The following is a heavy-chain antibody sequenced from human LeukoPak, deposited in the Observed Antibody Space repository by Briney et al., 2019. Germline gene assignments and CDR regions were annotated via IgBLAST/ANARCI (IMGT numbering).Heavy chain of an antibody. CDR2: MYYSGNT. CDR1: GGSISSRSYY. CDR3: ARSYYGSGRRFDP. J-gene: IGHJ5*02. D-gene: IGHD3-10*01. Sequence: KPSETLSLTCTVSGGSISSRSYYWGWIRQPPGKGLEWIGSMYYSGNTYYNPSLKSRVTISVDTSKNQFSLKLSSVTAADTAVYYCARSYYGSGRRFDPWGQGTLVTVSS. V-gene: IGHV4-39*07.